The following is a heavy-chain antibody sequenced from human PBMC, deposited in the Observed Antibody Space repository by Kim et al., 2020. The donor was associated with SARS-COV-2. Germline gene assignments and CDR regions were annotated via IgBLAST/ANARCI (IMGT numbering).Heavy chain of an antibody. Sequence: GGSLRLSCAASGFTFSSYAMSWVRQAPGKGLEWVSAISGSGGSTYYADSVKGRFTISRDNSKNTLYLQMNSLRAEDTAVYYCAKDTIAVVRGAPLFDYWGQGTLVTVSS. CDR1: GFTFSSYA. J-gene: IGHJ4*02. CDR2: ISGSGGST. V-gene: IGHV3-23*01. D-gene: IGHD3-10*01. CDR3: AKDTIAVVRGAPLFDY.